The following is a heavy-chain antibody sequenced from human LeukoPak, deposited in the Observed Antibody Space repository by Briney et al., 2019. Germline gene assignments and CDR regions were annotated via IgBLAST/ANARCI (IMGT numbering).Heavy chain of an antibody. CDR2: ISGSGGST. CDR3: GNSGIAMAGTAPYYYYYYMDV. J-gene: IGHJ6*03. Sequence: PGGSLRLSCAASGFTFSSYAMSWVRQAPGKGLEWVSAISGSGGSTYYADSVKGRFTISRDNSKNTLYLQMNSLRAEDTAVYYCGNSGIAMAGTAPYYYYYYMDVWGKGTTVTISS. V-gene: IGHV3-23*01. D-gene: IGHD6-19*01. CDR1: GFTFSSYA.